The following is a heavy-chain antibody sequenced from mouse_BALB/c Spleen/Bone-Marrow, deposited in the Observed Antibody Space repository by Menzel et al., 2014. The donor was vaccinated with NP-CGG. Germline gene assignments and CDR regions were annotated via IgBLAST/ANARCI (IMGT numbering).Heavy chain of an antibody. Sequence: EVQLVESGGSLVQPGGSLKLPCAASGFDFSRYWMSWVRQAPGKGLEWIGEINPESSTINYTPSLKDKFIISRDNAKNTLYLQMSKVRSEDTALYYCSRLNYFGNLFVWGAGTTFPVAS. V-gene: IGHV4-1*02. J-gene: IGHJ1*01. CDR3: SRLNYFGNLFV. D-gene: IGHD1-1*01. CDR1: GFDFSRYW. CDR2: INPESSTI.